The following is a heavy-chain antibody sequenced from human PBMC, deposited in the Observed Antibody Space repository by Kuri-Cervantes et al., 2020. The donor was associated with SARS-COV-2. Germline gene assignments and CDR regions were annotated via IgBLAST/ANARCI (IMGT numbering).Heavy chain of an antibody. CDR2: ISSSGSTI. D-gene: IGHD2-2*01. Sequence: GGSLRLSCAASGFTFSDYYMSWIRQAPGKGLEWVSYISSSGSTIYYADSVKGRFTISRDNAKNPLYLQMNSLRAEDTAVYYCARALLGYCSSTSCYFHYFDYWGQGTLVTVSS. V-gene: IGHV3-11*04. CDR3: ARALLGYCSSTSCYFHYFDY. CDR1: GFTFSDYY. J-gene: IGHJ4*02.